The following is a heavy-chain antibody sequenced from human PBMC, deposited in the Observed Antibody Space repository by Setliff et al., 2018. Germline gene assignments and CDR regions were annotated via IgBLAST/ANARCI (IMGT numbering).Heavy chain of an antibody. D-gene: IGHD6-13*01. Sequence: ASVKVSCKASGYTFTSYGISWVRQAPGQGLEWMGWISAYNGNTNYAQKLKGRVTMNTDTSTSTAYMELRSLRSEDTAVYYCATPAIAAAGTLFFDYWGQGTLVTVSS. V-gene: IGHV1-18*01. CDR2: ISAYNGNT. CDR3: ATPAIAAAGTLFFDY. J-gene: IGHJ4*02. CDR1: GYTFTSYG.